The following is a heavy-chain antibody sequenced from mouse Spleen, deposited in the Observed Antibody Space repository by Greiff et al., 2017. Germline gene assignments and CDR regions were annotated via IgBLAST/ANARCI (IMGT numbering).Heavy chain of an antibody. D-gene: IGHD4-1*01. CDR3: ARRGTGDYFDY. J-gene: IGHJ2*01. CDR2: ISSGGSYT. Sequence: EVKLVESGGGLVKPGGSLKLSCAASGFTFSSYAMSWVRQTPEKRLEWVATISSGGSYTYYPDSVKGRFTISRDNAKNTLYLQMSSLRSEDTAMYYCARRGTGDYFDYWGQGTTLTVSS. V-gene: IGHV5-9-1*01. CDR1: GFTFSSYA.